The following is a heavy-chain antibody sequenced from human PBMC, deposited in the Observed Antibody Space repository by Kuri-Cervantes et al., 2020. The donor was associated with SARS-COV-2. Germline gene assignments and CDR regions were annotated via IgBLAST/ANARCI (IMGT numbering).Heavy chain of an antibody. CDR1: GGSISSYY. J-gene: IGHJ4*02. Sequence: GSLRLSCTVSGGSISSYYWSWIRQPPGKGLEWIGYIYYSGSTNYNPSLKSRVTISVDTSKNQFSLKLSSVTAADTAVYYCARDWGDLVIVPAFWGQGTLVTVSS. CDR2: IYYSGST. D-gene: IGHD2-2*01. CDR3: ARDWGDLVIVPAF. V-gene: IGHV4-59*01.